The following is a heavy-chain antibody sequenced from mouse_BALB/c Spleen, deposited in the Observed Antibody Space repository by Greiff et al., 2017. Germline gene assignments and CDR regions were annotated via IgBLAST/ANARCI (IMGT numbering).Heavy chain of an antibody. CDR3: ARKIYGNYAMDY. J-gene: IGHJ4*01. CDR2: ILPGSGST. D-gene: IGHD2-1*01. Sequence: VQLQQSGAELMKPGASVKISCKATGYTFSSYWIEWVKQRPGHGLEWIGEILPGSGSTNYNEKFKGQATFTADTSSNTAYMQLSSLTSEDSAVDYCARKIYGNYAMDYWGQGTSVTVSS. V-gene: IGHV1-9*01. CDR1: GYTFSSYW.